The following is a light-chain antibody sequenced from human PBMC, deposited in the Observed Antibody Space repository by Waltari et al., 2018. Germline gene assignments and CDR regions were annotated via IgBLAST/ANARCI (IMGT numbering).Light chain of an antibody. V-gene: IGKV2-28*01. CDR3: MQALQTPIT. J-gene: IGKJ5*01. CDR1: QSLLHSNGYNY. Sequence: DILMTQSPLSLPVTPGEPASISCRASQSLLHSNGYNYLDWYLQKPGQSPQLLIYLGSNRASGVPDRFSGSGSGTDFTLKSSRVEDEDVGVYYCMQALQTPITFGQGTRLEIK. CDR2: LGS.